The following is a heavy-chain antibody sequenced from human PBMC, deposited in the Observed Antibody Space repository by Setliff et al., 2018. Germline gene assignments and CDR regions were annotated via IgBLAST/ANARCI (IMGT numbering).Heavy chain of an antibody. Sequence: GSLRLSCAASGFTFDDYGMSWVRQAPGKGLEWVAVIWDDGGNKYHADSVKGRFTISRDNSKNTLYLQMNSLRPEDTAVYYCARTCSGSGCYAGLESWGQGTPVTVSS. D-gene: IGHD2-15*01. V-gene: IGHV3-33*08. J-gene: IGHJ4*02. CDR3: ARTCSGSGCYAGLES. CDR1: GFTFDDYG. CDR2: IWDDGGNK.